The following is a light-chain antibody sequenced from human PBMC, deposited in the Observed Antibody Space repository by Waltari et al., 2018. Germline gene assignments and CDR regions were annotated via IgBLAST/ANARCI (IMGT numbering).Light chain of an antibody. V-gene: IGKV3-20*01. CDR1: QSVSSSY. Sequence: EIVLTQSPGTLSSSPGERATLSCRASQSVSSSYLAWYQQKPGQAPRLLMYLASSRATGIPDRFSGSGSGTDFTLTISRLEPEDFAVYYCQYYGSYTFGQGTKLAI. CDR2: LAS. J-gene: IGKJ2*01. CDR3: QYYGSYT.